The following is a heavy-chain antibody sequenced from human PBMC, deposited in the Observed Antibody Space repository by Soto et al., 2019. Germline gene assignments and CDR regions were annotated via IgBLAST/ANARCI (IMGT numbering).Heavy chain of an antibody. D-gene: IGHD3-16*01. CDR1: GFTFSTYA. CDR3: ARFGAGTGFDY. J-gene: IGHJ4*02. Sequence: QVQLVESGGGVVQPGRSLRLSCAASGFTFSTYAVHWVRQAPGKGLDWVALLSYDESKEYYADSVKGRFTISRDNSKNTLYLQMNSLRAEDTAVYYCARFGAGTGFDYWGQGTLVTVSS. V-gene: IGHV3-30-3*01. CDR2: LSYDESKE.